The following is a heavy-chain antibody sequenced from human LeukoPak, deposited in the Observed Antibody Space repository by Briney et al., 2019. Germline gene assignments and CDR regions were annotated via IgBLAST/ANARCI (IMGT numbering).Heavy chain of an antibody. D-gene: IGHD3-16*01. Sequence: LVKVSCKASGGTFSSYAISWVRQAPGQGLEWMGRIIPILGIANYAQKFQGRVTITADKSTSTAYMELSSLRSEDTAVYYCAKVDIGGLRSQTIDYWGQGTLVTVSS. J-gene: IGHJ4*02. CDR2: IIPILGIA. V-gene: IGHV1-69*04. CDR1: GGTFSSYA. CDR3: AKVDIGGLRSQTIDY.